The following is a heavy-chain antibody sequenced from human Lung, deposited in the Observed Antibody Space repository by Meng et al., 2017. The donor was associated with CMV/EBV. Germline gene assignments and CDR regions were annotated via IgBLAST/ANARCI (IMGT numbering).Heavy chain of an antibody. V-gene: IGHV3-53*01. J-gene: IGHJ6*02. D-gene: IGHD2-2*01. CDR1: GFTVSSNY. CDR3: ARNNCSSTSCYSLYYYGMDV. Sequence: GGSLRLXCAASGFTVSSNYMSWVRQAPGKGLEWVSVIYSGGSTYYADSVKGRFTISRDNSKNTLYLQMNSLRAEDTAVYYCARNNCSSTSCYSLYYYGMDVWGQGTTVXVSS. CDR2: IYSGGST.